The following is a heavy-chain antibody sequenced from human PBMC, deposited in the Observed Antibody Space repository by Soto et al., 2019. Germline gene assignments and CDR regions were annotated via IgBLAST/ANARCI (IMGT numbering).Heavy chain of an antibody. CDR3: ARVAPYYDFWGGYESKANYMDV. J-gene: IGHJ6*03. V-gene: IGHV1-18*01. Sequence: QVQLVQSGAEVKKPGASVKVSCKASGYTFTSYGISWVRQAPGQGLEWMGWISAYNGNTNYAQKLQGRVTMTTDTPTGTAYMELRSLRSDARAVYYCARVAPYYDFWGGYESKANYMDVWGKGTSVTVSS. CDR1: GYTFTSYG. CDR2: ISAYNGNT. D-gene: IGHD3-3*01.